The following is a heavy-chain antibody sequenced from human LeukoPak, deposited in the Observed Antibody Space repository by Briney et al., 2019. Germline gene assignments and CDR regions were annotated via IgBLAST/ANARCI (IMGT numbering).Heavy chain of an antibody. CDR1: GFSFSIYW. CDR2: IKQDGSEK. V-gene: IGHV3-7*02. CDR3: ARANVVRGPFNGFDI. J-gene: IGHJ3*02. Sequence: GGSLRLSCAASGFSFSIYWMSWVRQAPGKRLEWVANIKQDGSEKSYVDSVKGRFTISRDNAKNSLFLQMVSLRAEDTAVYYCARANVVRGPFNGFDIWGQGTLVTVSS. D-gene: IGHD3-10*01.